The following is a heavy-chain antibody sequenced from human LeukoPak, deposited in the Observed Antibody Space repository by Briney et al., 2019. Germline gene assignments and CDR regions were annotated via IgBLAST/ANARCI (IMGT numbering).Heavy chain of an antibody. D-gene: IGHD1-7*01. J-gene: IGHJ4*02. V-gene: IGHV4-34*01. CDR1: GGSFSGYY. CDR3: ASSTELSVDY. Sequence: PSETLSLTCAVYGGSFSGYYWSWIRQSPGKGLEWIGEINHSGSTNYNPSLKSRVTISVDTSKHQFSLKLSSVTAADTAVYYCASSTELSVDYWGQGTLVTVSS. CDR2: INHSGST.